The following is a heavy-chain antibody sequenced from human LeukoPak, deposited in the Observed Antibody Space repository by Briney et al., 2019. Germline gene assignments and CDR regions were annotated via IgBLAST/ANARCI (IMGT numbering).Heavy chain of an antibody. CDR1: GVSISSYY. CDR3: ARDSSGWYNDPFDY. CDR2: IYYSGST. V-gene: IGHV4-59*01. D-gene: IGHD6-19*01. Sequence: SETLSLTCTVSGVSISSYYWSWLRQPPGKGLEWIGYIYYSGSTNYNPSLKSRVTTSVDTSKNQFSLKLSSVTAADTAVYYCARDSSGWYNDPFDYWGQGTLVTVSS. J-gene: IGHJ4*02.